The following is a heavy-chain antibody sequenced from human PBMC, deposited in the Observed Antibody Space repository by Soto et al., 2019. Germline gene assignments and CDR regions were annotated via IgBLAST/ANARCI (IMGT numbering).Heavy chain of an antibody. CDR3: ARADYGDIVFEY. V-gene: IGHV2-5*02. CDR1: GFSFITTGVG. CDR2: IYWDDDK. J-gene: IGHJ4*02. D-gene: IGHD4-17*01. Sequence: QITWKESGPTLVKPTQTLTLTCTFSGFSFITTGVGVGWVRQSPGKALEWLALIYWDDDKRYSPSLKSRLTITKDTSKNQVVLSMTNMDPVDTATYYCARADYGDIVFEYWGQGTLVTVSS.